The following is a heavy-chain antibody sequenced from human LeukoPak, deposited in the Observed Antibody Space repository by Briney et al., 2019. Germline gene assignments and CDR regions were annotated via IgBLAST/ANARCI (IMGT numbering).Heavy chain of an antibody. CDR1: GASISTYS. CDR2: ISYSGST. CDR3: AKSRGDYRFDY. V-gene: IGHV4-59*08. J-gene: IGHJ4*02. Sequence: SETLSLTCTVSGASISTYSWSWIRQPPGKGLEWIGCISYSGSTNYDPSLKSRVTISLDTSKNQLSLRLSSVTAADTAVYFCAKSRGDYRFDYWGQGTLVTVSS. D-gene: IGHD3-3*01.